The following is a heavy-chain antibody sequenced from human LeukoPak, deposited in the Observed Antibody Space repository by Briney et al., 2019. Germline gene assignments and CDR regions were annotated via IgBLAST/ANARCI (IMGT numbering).Heavy chain of an antibody. V-gene: IGHV4-34*01. CDR3: ARSAGGSGYTQTSWYYYMDV. Sequence: PSETLSLTCAVYGGSFSGYYWSWIRQPPGKGLEWIGETNHSGSTNYNPSLKSRVTISVDTSKNQFSLKLSSVTAADTAVYYCARSAGGSGYTQTSWYYYMDVWGKGTTVTVSS. D-gene: IGHD3-3*01. CDR2: TNHSGST. CDR1: GGSFSGYY. J-gene: IGHJ6*03.